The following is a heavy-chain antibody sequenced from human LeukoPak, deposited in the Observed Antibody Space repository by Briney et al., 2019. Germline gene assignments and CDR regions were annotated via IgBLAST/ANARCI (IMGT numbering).Heavy chain of an antibody. J-gene: IGHJ5*02. V-gene: IGHV3-9*01. CDR3: AKDMSAAGTVGWFDP. CDR1: GFTFDDYA. CDR2: ISWNSGSI. D-gene: IGHD6-13*01. Sequence: GRSLRLSCAASGFTFDDYAMHWVRQAPGKGLEWVSGISWNSGSIGYADSVKGRFTISRDNAKNSLYLQMNSLRAEDTALYYCAKDMSAAGTVGWFDPWGQGTLVTVSS.